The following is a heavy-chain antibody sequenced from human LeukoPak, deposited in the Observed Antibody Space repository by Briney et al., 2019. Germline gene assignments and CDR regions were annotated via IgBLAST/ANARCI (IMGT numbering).Heavy chain of an antibody. D-gene: IGHD2-8*02. CDR2: IYSSATT. J-gene: IGHJ3*02. Sequence: SETLSLTCTVSGGSISTYYWSWLRQPAGKGLEWIGRIYSSATTNLNPSLKSRVTLSIDASKNQVSLRLSSVTAADTAVYYCARGRYCTATICGGGDAFDIWGQGTVVTASS. CDR1: GGSISTYY. CDR3: ARGRYCTATICGGGDAFDI. V-gene: IGHV4-4*07.